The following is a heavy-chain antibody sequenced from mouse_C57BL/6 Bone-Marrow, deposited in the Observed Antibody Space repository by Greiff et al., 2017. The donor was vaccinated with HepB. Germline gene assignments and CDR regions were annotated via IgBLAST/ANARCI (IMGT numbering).Heavy chain of an antibody. V-gene: IGHV5-4*01. CDR3: ARDHDYDAGYYAIDY. D-gene: IGHD2-4*01. J-gene: IGHJ4*01. CDR2: ISDGGSYT. Sequence: EVHLVESGGGLVKPGGSLKLSCAASGFTFSSYAMSWVRQTPEKRLEWVATISDGGSYTYYPDNVKGRFTISRDNAKNNLYLQMSHLKSEDTAMYYCARDHDYDAGYYAIDYWGQGTSVTVAS. CDR1: GFTFSSYA.